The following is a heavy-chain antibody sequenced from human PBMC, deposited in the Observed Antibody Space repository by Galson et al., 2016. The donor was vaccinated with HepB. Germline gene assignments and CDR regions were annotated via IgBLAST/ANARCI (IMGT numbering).Heavy chain of an antibody. CDR1: GFTFSSCP. D-gene: IGHD6-13*01. J-gene: IGHJ4*02. CDR3: ARAGSSWYFDY. Sequence: SLRLSCAASGFTFSSCPMSWVRQAPGKGLEWVSSISGSGGSTNYADSVKGRFTISRDNSKNSLYLQMNSLRDEDTAVYYCARAGSSWYFDYWGQETLVTVSS. CDR2: ISGSGGST. V-gene: IGHV3-23*01.